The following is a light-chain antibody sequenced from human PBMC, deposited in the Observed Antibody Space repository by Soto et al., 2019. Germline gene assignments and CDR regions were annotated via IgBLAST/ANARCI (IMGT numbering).Light chain of an antibody. CDR1: SSDVGGYNY. CDR2: DVS. CDR3: CSFAGSDVV. Sequence: QSALTQPRSVSGSPGQSVTISCTGTSSDVGGYNYVSWYQHHPGKAPKLMISDVSQRPSGVPARFSGSKSGNTASLTISGLQAEDEADYYCCSFAGSDVVFGGGTKLTVL. V-gene: IGLV2-11*01. J-gene: IGLJ2*01.